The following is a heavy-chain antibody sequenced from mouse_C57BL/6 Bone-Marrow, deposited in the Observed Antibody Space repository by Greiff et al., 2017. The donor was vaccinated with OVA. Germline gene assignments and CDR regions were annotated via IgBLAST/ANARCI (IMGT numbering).Heavy chain of an antibody. CDR2: IYWDDDK. D-gene: IGHD2-2*01. Sequence: QVTLKVSGPGILQSSQTLSLTCSFSGFSLSTSGMGVSWIRQPSGQGLEWLAHIYWDDDKCYNPFLKSRPTISKDTSRNQVFRKITSVDTADTATYYCAQRGYGYEDWYFDVWGTGTTVTVSS. CDR3: AQRGYGYEDWYFDV. V-gene: IGHV8-12*01. CDR1: GFSLSTSGMG. J-gene: IGHJ1*03.